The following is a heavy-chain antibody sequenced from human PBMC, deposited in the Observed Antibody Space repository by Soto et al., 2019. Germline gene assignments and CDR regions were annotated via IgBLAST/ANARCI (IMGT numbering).Heavy chain of an antibody. D-gene: IGHD2-15*01. CDR1: GGPINNYY. CDR3: ARRGCVGGSCDPVLFHY. J-gene: IGHJ4*02. CDR2: TYYSGST. Sequence: QVQLQESGPGLVKPSETLSLTCTVSGGPINNYYWSWIRQSPGKGLEWIGYTYYSGSTNYNPSLKSRVTISIDTSKNQFSLKLSSVTAADTAVYYCARRGCVGGSCDPVLFHYWGQGTLVTVSS. V-gene: IGHV4-59*08.